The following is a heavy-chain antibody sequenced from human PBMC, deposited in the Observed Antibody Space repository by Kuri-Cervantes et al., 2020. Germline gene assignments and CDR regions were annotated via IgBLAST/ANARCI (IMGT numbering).Heavy chain of an antibody. J-gene: IGHJ4*02. CDR1: GYTFTSYG. D-gene: IGHD2-2*02. V-gene: IGHV1-8*02. Sequence: SVKVSCKASGYTFTSYGISWVRQATGQGLEWMGWMNPNSGNTGYAQKFQGRVTMTRNTSISTAYMELSSLRSEDTAVYYCARGYCSSTSCYIDYWGQGTLVTVSS. CDR3: ARGYCSSTSCYIDY. CDR2: MNPNSGNT.